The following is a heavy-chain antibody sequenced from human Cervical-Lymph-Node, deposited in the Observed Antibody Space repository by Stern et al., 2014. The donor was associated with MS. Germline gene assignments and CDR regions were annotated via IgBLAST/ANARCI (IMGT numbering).Heavy chain of an antibody. CDR3: AREGGYTAEYFQH. CDR2: IWYDGSNK. D-gene: IGHD3-22*01. V-gene: IGHV3-33*01. Sequence: VQLVESGGGVVQPGRSLRLSCAASGFIFTNYAMHWVRQAPGKGLEWVAVIWYDGSNKYYADSVKGRFTISRDNSKNTLYLQMNSLRAEDTAVYYCAREGGYTAEYFQHWGQGTLVTVSS. J-gene: IGHJ1*01. CDR1: GFIFTNYA.